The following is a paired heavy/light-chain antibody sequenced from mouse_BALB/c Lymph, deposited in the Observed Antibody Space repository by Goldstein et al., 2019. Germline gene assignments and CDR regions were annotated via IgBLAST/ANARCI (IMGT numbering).Heavy chain of an antibody. D-gene: IGHD3-1*01. J-gene: IGHJ4*01. V-gene: IGHV1S22*01. CDR3: TRSARATLYYYAMDY. CDR2: IYPGSGST. CDR1: GYTFTSYW. Sequence: LQQPGSELVRPGASVKLSCKASGYTFTSYWMHWVKQRPGQGLEWIGNIYPGSGSTNYDEKFKSKATLTVDTSSSTAYMQLSSLTSEDSAVYYCTRSARATLYYYAMDYWGQGTSVTVSS.
Light chain of an antibody. CDR2: WAS. CDR1: QDVGTA. CDR3: QQYSSYPYT. Sequence: DIVMTQSHKFMSTSVGDRVSITCKASQDVGTAVAWYQQKPGQSPKLLIYWASTRHTGVPDRFTGSGSGTDFTLTISNVQSEDLADYFCQQYSSYPYTFGGGTKLEIK. J-gene: IGKJ2*01. V-gene: IGKV6-23*01.